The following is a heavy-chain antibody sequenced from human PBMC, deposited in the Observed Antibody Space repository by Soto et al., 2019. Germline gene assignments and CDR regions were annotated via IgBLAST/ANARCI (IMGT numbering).Heavy chain of an antibody. V-gene: IGHV3-23*01. CDR3: AHPRGYGVFDAVDI. Sequence: GWSLRLSCAASGFIFSTYAMNWVRQVPGKGLEWVSAISSSGDSAYYAESVRGRFTISRDNSINTLYLQMRSLRPEDTAVYYCAHPRGYGVFDAVDIWGQGTMVTVSS. CDR1: GFIFSTYA. D-gene: IGHD4-17*01. J-gene: IGHJ3*02. CDR2: ISSSGDSA.